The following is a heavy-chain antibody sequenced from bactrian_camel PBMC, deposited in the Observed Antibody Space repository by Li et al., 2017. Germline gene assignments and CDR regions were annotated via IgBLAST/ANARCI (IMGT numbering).Heavy chain of an antibody. Sequence: HVQLVESGGGSVQAGGSLRLSCTASGFTFDDSSMGWFRQAPGKAREVVATIYSGSQSTFYSDSVKGRFTISQDLANDTLTLQMNSLEPEDTAMYYCAYDLPRYCDLKVRTTRTRKYGQGTQVTVS. CDR2: IYSGSQST. CDR1: GFTFDDSS. D-gene: IGHD5*01. V-gene: IGHV3S63*01. J-gene: IGHJ4*01.